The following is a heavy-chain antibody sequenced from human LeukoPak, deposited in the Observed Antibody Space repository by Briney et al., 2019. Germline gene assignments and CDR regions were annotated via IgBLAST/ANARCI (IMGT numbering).Heavy chain of an antibody. J-gene: IGHJ4*02. Sequence: PSETLSLTCTVSGGSISSSSYYWGWIRQPPGKGLEWIGSIYYSGSTYYNPSLKSRVTISVDTSKNQFSLKLSSVTAADTAVYYCARVVFGFGSGSPRLYYFDYWGQGTLVTVSS. V-gene: IGHV4-39*07. CDR1: GGSISSSSYY. CDR3: ARVVFGFGSGSPRLYYFDY. CDR2: IYYSGST. D-gene: IGHD3-10*01.